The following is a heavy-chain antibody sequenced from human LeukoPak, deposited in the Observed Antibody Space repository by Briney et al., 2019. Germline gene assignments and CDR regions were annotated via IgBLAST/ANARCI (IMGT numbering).Heavy chain of an antibody. Sequence: GGSLRLSCAVSGFTFSSYSMNWVRQAPGKGLEWVSSISSSSSYIYYADSVKGRFTISRDNAKNSLYLQMNSLRAEDTAVYYCARDAVLIGLDYWGQGTLVTVSS. CDR1: GFTFSSYS. V-gene: IGHV3-21*01. CDR2: ISSSSSYI. J-gene: IGHJ4*02. CDR3: ARDAVLIGLDY.